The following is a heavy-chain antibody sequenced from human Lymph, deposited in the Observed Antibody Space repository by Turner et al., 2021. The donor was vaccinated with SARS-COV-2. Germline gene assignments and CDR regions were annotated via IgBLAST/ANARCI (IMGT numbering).Heavy chain of an antibody. V-gene: IGHV3-21*01. CDR2: ITCTSSYI. CDR1: GFTFSSYT. D-gene: IGHD2-21*02. Sequence: VPLVESGGGLVKPGGSLRLSCAASGFTFSSYTMNWVRQAPGKGLEWVSSITCTSSYIYYADSVKGRFTISRDNAKNSLYLQMNSLRAEDTAVYYCARGPPDFPYYFDYWGQGTLVTVSS. J-gene: IGHJ4*02. CDR3: ARGPPDFPYYFDY.